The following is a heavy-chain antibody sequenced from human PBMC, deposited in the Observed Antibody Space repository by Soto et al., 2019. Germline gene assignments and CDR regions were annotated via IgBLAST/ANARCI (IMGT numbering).Heavy chain of an antibody. CDR2: INHSGST. J-gene: IGHJ4*02. CDR3: ARGPTVLLWFGEFHFDY. V-gene: IGHV4-34*01. CDR1: GGSFSGYY. Sequence: SETLSLTCAVYGGSFSGYYWSWIRQPPGKGLEWIGEINHSGSTNYNPSLKSRVTISVDTSKNQFSLKLSSVTAADTAVYYCARGPTVLLWFGEFHFDYWGQGTLVTVS. D-gene: IGHD3-10*01.